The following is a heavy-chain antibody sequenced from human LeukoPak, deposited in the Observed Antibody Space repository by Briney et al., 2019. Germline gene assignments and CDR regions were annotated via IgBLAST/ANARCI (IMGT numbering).Heavy chain of an antibody. V-gene: IGHV3-7*01. CDR2: IHKDGSAK. CDR3: ARDRGFGEDDS. Sequence: PGGSLRLSCGASGFTFRGYWMSWVRQAPGKGLEWVANIHKDGSAKRYVDSVKGRFTISRDKAKSSLYLEMHSLRVEDTAVYYCARDRGFGEDDSWGQGSLVTVSS. J-gene: IGHJ4*02. D-gene: IGHD3-10*01. CDR1: GFTFRGYW.